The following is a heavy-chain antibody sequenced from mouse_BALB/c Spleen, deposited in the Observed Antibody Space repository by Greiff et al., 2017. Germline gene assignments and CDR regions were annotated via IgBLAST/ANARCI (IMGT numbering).Heavy chain of an antibody. J-gene: IGHJ4*01. CDR2: ISSGSSTI. D-gene: IGHD2-12*01. V-gene: IGHV5-17*02. Sequence: DVQLVESGGGLVQPGGSRKLSCAASGFTFSSFGMHWVRQAPEKGLEWVAYISSGSSTIYYADTVKGRFTISRDNPKNTLFLQMTSLRSEDTAMYYCAKDDVGSYAMDYWGQGTSVTVSS. CDR3: AKDDVGSYAMDY. CDR1: GFTFSSFG.